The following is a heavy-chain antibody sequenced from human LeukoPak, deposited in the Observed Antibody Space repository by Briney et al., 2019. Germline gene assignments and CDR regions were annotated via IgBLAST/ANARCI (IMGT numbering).Heavy chain of an antibody. CDR2: INPNSGGT. D-gene: IGHD3-22*01. CDR3: ARGYYDSSDYEYFQH. CDR1: GYTFTGNY. V-gene: IGHV1-2*02. Sequence: SVKVSCKASGYTFTGNYMHWVRQAPGQGLEWMGWINPNSGGTNYAQKFQDRVTVTRDTSISTAYMELSRLRSNDTAVYYCARGYYDSSDYEYFQHWGQGTLVTVSS. J-gene: IGHJ1*01.